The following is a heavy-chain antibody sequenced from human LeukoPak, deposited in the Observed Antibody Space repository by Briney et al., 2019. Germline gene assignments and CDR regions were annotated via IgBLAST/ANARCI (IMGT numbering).Heavy chain of an antibody. CDR3: AAGIEVAGAPFDY. CDR2: IYYSGNT. CDR1: ADSISRSSYF. V-gene: IGHV4-39*01. D-gene: IGHD6-19*01. Sequence: PSETLSLTCSVSADSISRSSYFWGWIRQPPGKGLEWIANIYYSGNTFYNPSLKSRVTISLDGSKHQFSLELRSVTAADMAVYYCAAGIEVAGAPFDYWGQGTLVTVSS. J-gene: IGHJ4*02.